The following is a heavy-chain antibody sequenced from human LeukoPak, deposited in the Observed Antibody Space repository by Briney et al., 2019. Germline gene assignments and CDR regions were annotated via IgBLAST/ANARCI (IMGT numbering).Heavy chain of an antibody. D-gene: IGHD6-13*01. CDR1: GGTFSSYA. CDR3: AGGYSSSWYPRPPFFDY. J-gene: IGHJ4*02. V-gene: IGHV1-69*13. Sequence: ASVKVSCKASGGTFSSYAISWVRQAPGQGLEWMGGIIPIFGTANYAQKFQGRVTITADESTSTAYMELSSLRSEDTAVYYCAGGYSSSWYPRPPFFDYWGQGTLVTVSS. CDR2: IIPIFGTA.